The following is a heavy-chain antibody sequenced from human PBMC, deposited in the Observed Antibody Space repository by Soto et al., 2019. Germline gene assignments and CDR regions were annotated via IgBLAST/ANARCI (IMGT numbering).Heavy chain of an antibody. V-gene: IGHV1-58*02. CDR2: IVVGSGNT. CDR1: GFTFTSSA. J-gene: IGHJ3*02. CDR3: AADRSAQYYDFWSGYGQAFDI. D-gene: IGHD3-3*01. Sequence: ASVKVSCKASGFTFTSSAMQWVRQARGQRLEWIGWIVVGSGNTNYAQKFQERVTITRDMSTSTAYMELSSLRSEDTAVYYCAADRSAQYYDFWSGYGQAFDIWGQGTMVTVSS.